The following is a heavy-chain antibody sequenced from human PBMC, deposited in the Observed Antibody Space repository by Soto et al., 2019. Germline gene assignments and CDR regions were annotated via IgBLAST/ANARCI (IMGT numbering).Heavy chain of an antibody. D-gene: IGHD3-10*01. V-gene: IGHV1-8*01. Sequence: GASVKVSCKASGYTFSDFDINWLRQASGQGPEWMGWMNAKNGDTFFAQRFQGKFNMTWDTSLSTAYMEVGSLTSDNTAMYYCALGNTFTYAGFDVWGQGTTVTVSS. J-gene: IGHJ6*02. CDR3: ALGNTFTYAGFDV. CDR2: MNAKNGDT. CDR1: GYTFSDFD.